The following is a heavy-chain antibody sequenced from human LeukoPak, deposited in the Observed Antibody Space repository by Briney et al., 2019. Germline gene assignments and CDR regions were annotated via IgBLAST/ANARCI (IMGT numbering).Heavy chain of an antibody. CDR2: IYYSGST. Sequence: SETLSLTCTVSGGSISSYYWSWIRQPPGKGLEWIGYIYYSGSTNYNPSLKSRVTISVDTSKNQFSLKLSSVTAADTAVYYCARSDGRWLQYFDYWGQGTLVTVSS. CDR1: GGSISSYY. J-gene: IGHJ4*02. V-gene: IGHV4-59*08. D-gene: IGHD5-24*01. CDR3: ARSDGRWLQYFDY.